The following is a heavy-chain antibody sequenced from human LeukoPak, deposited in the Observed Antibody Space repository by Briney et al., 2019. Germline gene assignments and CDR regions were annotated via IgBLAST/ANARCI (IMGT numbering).Heavy chain of an antibody. CDR1: GSTFSSYA. CDR3: ARDVAIPPPKNYYYMDV. D-gene: IGHD2-21*01. Sequence: SVKVSCKASGSTFSSYAISWVRQAPGQGLEWMGRIIPIFGTANYAQKFQGRVTITTDESTSTAYMELSSLRSEDTAVYYCARDVAIPPPKNYYYMDVWGKGTTVTVSS. CDR2: IIPIFGTA. J-gene: IGHJ6*03. V-gene: IGHV1-69*05.